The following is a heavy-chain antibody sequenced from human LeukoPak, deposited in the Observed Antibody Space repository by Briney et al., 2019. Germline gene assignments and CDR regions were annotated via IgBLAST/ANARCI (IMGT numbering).Heavy chain of an antibody. D-gene: IGHD2-15*01. J-gene: IGHJ4*03. Sequence: PSETLSLTCTVSGYSISSGYYWGWIRQPPGKGLEWIGNIYHSGGTYYNPPLKSRVTISVDTSKNQFSLKLSSVTAADTAVFYCARRYCSGNSCYFDYWGQGALVTVSS. CDR3: ARRYCSGNSCYFDY. V-gene: IGHV4-38-2*02. CDR1: GYSISSGYY. CDR2: IYHSGGT.